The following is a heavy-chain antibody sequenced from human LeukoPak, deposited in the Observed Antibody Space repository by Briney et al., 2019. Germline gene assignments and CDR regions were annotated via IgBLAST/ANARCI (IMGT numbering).Heavy chain of an antibody. CDR1: GFTFSSYA. D-gene: IGHD2-8*02. Sequence: GGSLRLSCAASGFTFSSYAMHWVRQAPGKGLEWVAVISYDGSNKYYADSVKGRFTISRDNSKNTLYLQMNSLRAEDTAVYYCARDSVSLLGFDYWGQGTLVTVSS. V-gene: IGHV3-30-3*01. CDR3: ARDSVSLLGFDY. J-gene: IGHJ4*02. CDR2: ISYDGSNK.